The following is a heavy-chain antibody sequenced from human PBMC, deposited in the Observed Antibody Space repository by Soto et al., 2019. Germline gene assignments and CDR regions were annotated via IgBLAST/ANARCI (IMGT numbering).Heavy chain of an antibody. CDR2: VSSYSGNT. J-gene: IGHJ6*03. D-gene: IGHD1-1*01. V-gene: IGHV1-18*01. CDR1: GYTFSSYG. Sequence: GXSVKVSFNASGYTFSSYGVNLVRRTPGQGLEWMGWVSSYSGNTNYAQKLQGRVTMTTDTSTNTAYMELRSLRSDDTAVYYCARGSGGMSYYYMDVWGKGTTVTVSS. CDR3: ARGSGGMSYYYMDV.